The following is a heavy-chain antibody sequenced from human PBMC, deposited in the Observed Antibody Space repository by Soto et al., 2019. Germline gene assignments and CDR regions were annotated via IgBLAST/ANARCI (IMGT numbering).Heavy chain of an antibody. V-gene: IGHV3-30-3*01. CDR1: GFTFSSYA. CDR3: ARVDSSSWADYYYYYGMDV. D-gene: IGHD6-13*01. Sequence: GGSLRLSCAASGFTFSSYAMHWVRQAPGKGLEWVAVISYDGSNKYYADSVKGRFTISRDNSKNTLYLQMNSLRAEDTAVYYCARVDSSSWADYYYYYGMDVWGQGTTVTVSS. CDR2: ISYDGSNK. J-gene: IGHJ6*02.